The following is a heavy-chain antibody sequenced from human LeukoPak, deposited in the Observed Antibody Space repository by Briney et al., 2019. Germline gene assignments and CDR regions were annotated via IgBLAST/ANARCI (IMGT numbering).Heavy chain of an antibody. CDR3: ARARRIAAAS. Sequence: SSQTLSLTCTVSGGSISSGGYYWSWIRQPPGKGLEWIGEINHSGSTNYNPSLKSRVTISVDTSKNQFSLKLSSVTAADTAVYYCARARRIAAASWGQGTLVTVSS. D-gene: IGHD6-13*01. CDR1: GGSISSGGYY. J-gene: IGHJ4*02. CDR2: INHSGST. V-gene: IGHV4-30-2*01.